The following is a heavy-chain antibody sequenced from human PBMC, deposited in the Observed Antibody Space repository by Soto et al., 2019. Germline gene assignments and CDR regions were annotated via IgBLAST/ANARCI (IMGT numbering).Heavy chain of an antibody. Sequence: ASVKVSCKASGYIFTAYSMHWVRQAPGQGLEWVGWFNPNSGDTIYAQKFQGRVTLTGDTSISTAYMELYSLTSDDTAVYYCARETSAVISLDYWGQGTLVTVSS. CDR3: ARETSAVISLDY. J-gene: IGHJ4*02. CDR2: FNPNSGDT. CDR1: GYIFTAYS. V-gene: IGHV1-2*02. D-gene: IGHD6-19*01.